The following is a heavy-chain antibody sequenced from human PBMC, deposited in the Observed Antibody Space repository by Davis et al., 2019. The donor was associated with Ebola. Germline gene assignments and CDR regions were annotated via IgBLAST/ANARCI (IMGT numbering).Heavy chain of an antibody. J-gene: IGHJ4*02. CDR1: GFTFSSYG. D-gene: IGHD7-27*01. CDR2: ISYDGSNK. CDR3: ARGRLGYYFDY. V-gene: IGHV3-30*03. Sequence: PGGSLRLSCAASGFTFSSYGMHWVRQAPGKGLEWVAVISYDGSNKYYADSVKGRFTISRHNSKNTLYLQMNSLRAEDTAVYYYARGRLGYYFDYWGQGTLVTVSS.